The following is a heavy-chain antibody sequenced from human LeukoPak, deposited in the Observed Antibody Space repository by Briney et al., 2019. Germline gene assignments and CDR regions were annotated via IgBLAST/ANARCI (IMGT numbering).Heavy chain of an antibody. CDR1: GFTFVDYA. Sequence: GGSLRLSCAASGFTFVDYATHWVRQAPGKGLEWVSLISWDGGSTYYADSVKGRFTISRENSRHTLYLQMNSLGAEDTALYYCAKDKEYSGFGPILSGYYYGMDVWGKGTTVTVSS. D-gene: IGHD5-12*01. CDR3: AKDKEYSGFGPILSGYYYGMDV. CDR2: ISWDGGST. V-gene: IGHV3-43D*04. J-gene: IGHJ6*04.